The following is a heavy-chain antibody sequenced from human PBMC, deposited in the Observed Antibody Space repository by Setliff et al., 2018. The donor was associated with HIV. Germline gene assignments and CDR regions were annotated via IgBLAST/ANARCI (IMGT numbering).Heavy chain of an antibody. V-gene: IGHV1-8*01. Sequence: GASVKVSCKASGYIFTNYAMNWVRQAPGQGPEWMGWIIPNSGGTNCAQKFQGRVTITRNTSITTAYMELSRLKSDDTAVYYCATKVYCTNGVCLDAFDLWGQGTMVTVSS. CDR3: ATKVYCTNGVCLDAFDL. J-gene: IGHJ3*01. CDR1: GYIFTNYA. CDR2: IIPNSGGT. D-gene: IGHD2-8*01.